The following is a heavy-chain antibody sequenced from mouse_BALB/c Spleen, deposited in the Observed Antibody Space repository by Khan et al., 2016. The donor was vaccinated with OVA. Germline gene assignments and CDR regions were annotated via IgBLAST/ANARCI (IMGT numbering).Heavy chain of an antibody. CDR1: GFTFSNYA. V-gene: IGHV5-9-1*01. Sequence: EVELVESGGGLVKPGGSLKLSCAASGFTFSNYAMSWVRQTPEKRLEWVATISSGGSDTYYPDSVKGRFTISRDNAKNTLYLQMSSLGSADTAIYYCSKPWDSWGLGTTLTVSS. CDR3: SKPWDS. CDR2: ISSGGSDT. D-gene: IGHD2-5*01. J-gene: IGHJ2*01.